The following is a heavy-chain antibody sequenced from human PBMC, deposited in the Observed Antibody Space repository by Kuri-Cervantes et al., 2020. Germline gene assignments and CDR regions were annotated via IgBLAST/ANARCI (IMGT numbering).Heavy chain of an antibody. V-gene: IGHV1-58*02. D-gene: IGHD4-17*01. CDR2: IVVGSGNT. CDR3: ATAGADYGDYYYYGMDV. Sequence: SVKVSCKASGFTFTSSAMQWVRQARGQRLEWIGWIVVGSGNTNYAQKFQGRVTMTRNTSISTAYMELSSLRSEDTAVYYCATAGADYGDYYYYGMDVWGQGTTVTVSS. J-gene: IGHJ6*02. CDR1: GFTFTSSA.